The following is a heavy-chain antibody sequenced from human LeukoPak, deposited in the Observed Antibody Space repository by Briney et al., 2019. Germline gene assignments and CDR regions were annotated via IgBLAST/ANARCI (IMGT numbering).Heavy chain of an antibody. CDR2: ISYDGSNK. CDR3: XXXNXXXXLDY. J-gene: IGHJ4*02. V-gene: IGHV3-30*03. CDR1: FTFXXYG. D-gene: IGHD3-16*01. Sequence: FTFXXYGMHWVRQAPGKGLEWVAVISYDGSNKYYADSVKGRFTISRDNSKNTLYLQMNSLRAEDTAVYYGXXXNXXXXLDYWGXGXLVTVSS.